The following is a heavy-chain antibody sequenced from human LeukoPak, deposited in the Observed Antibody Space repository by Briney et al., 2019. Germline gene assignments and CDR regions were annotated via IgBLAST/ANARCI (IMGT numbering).Heavy chain of an antibody. J-gene: IGHJ6*02. D-gene: IGHD3-3*01. CDR3: ARNKLRFLGWLSEGMDV. CDR2: INHSGST. Sequence: SETLSLTSAVYGGSFSGNYWSRNRQRPGNGLEWIGEINHSGSTNYNPYLKGRVTISVDTPKSQASLKLSSVRSADTAVYYCARNKLRFLGWLSEGMDVWGQGTTVTVSS. CDR1: GGSFSGNY. V-gene: IGHV4-34*01.